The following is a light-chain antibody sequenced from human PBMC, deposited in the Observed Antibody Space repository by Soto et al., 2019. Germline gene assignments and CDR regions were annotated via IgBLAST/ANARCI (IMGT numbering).Light chain of an antibody. V-gene: IGLV1-44*01. Sequence: QSVLTQPPSASGTPGHRVTISCSGSSSNIGSHVVYWYQQLAGTAPKLLMYNNNQRPSGVPDRFSGSKSGTSASLAISGLQSEDEADYYCAVWDDSLDGWVFGGGTKLTVL. CDR3: AVWDDSLDGWV. CDR2: NNN. CDR1: SSNIGSHV. J-gene: IGLJ3*02.